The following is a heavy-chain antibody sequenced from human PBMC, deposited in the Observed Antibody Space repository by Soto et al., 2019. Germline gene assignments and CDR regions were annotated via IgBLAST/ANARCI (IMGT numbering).Heavy chain of an antibody. Sequence: SETLSLTCAVYGGSFSGYYWSWIRQPPGKGLEWIGEINHSGSTNYNPSLKSRVTISVDTSKNQFSLKLSSVTAADTAVYYCARQTITMVRGADYYFDYWGQGTLVTVSS. D-gene: IGHD3-10*01. CDR3: ARQTITMVRGADYYFDY. CDR2: INHSGST. V-gene: IGHV4-34*01. CDR1: GGSFSGYY. J-gene: IGHJ4*02.